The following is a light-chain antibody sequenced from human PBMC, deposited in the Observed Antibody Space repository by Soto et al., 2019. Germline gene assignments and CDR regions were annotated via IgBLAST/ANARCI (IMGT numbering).Light chain of an antibody. Sequence: EIVLTQSPGTLSLSPGEAATLSCRASQSITSGFLAWYQQKPGQAPRLVIYGASDRATGIPDRFSGSGSGTDFTLIISRLAPEDFAVYYCQHRSNWLAFGGGTKV. CDR1: QSITSGF. CDR2: GAS. V-gene: IGKV3D-20*02. J-gene: IGKJ4*01. CDR3: QHRSNWLA.